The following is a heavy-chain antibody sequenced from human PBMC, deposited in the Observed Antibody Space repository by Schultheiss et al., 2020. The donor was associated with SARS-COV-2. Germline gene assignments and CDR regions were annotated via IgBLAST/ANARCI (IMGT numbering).Heavy chain of an antibody. V-gene: IGHV4-31*03. D-gene: IGHD4-23*01. J-gene: IGHJ4*02. CDR1: GYSISSGYY. CDR3: AITGGNSDVDY. CDR2: VSDSGST. Sequence: SETLSLTCTVSGYSISSGYYWGWIRQHPGKGLEWIGYVSDSGSTYYSPSLKSRVTISADRSKNQFSLKLSSVTAADTAVYYCAITGGNSDVDYWGQGTLVTVSS.